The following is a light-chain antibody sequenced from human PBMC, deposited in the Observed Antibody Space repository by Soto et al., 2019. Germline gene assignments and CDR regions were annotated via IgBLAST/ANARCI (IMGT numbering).Light chain of an antibody. CDR1: QSVSSSY. J-gene: IGKJ2*01. Sequence: EIVLTQSPGTLSLSPGERATLSCRASQSVSSSYLAWYQQKPGQAPRLLIYGASSMATGIPHRFSGSGSGTDFTHTISRLEPEDFAVYYCQQYGSSPLYTFGQGTKLEIK. CDR3: QQYGSSPLYT. V-gene: IGKV3-20*01. CDR2: GAS.